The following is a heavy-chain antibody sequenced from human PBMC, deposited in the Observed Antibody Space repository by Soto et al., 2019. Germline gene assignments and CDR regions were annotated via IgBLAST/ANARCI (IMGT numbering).Heavy chain of an antibody. D-gene: IGHD3-10*01. Sequence: QVQLVESGGGVVQPGRSLRLSCAASGFTFSSYGMHWVRQAPGKGLEWVAVIWYDGSNKYYADSVKGRFTIYRDKSKNPLYMQMNSLRAEDTAVYYCASARRIWFGELGVDYGGQGTLVTVSS. CDR2: IWYDGSNK. CDR1: GFTFSSYG. J-gene: IGHJ4*02. CDR3: ASARRIWFGELGVDY. V-gene: IGHV3-33*01.